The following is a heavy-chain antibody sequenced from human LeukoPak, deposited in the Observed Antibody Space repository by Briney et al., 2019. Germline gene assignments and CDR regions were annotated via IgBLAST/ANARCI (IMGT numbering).Heavy chain of an antibody. Sequence: ASVKVSCKASGYTFTGYYTHWVRQAPGQGLEWMGWINPNSGGTNYAQKFQGRVTMTRDTSISTAYMELSRLRSDDTAVYYCARDVCSGGSCYSGTFDYWGQGTLVTVSS. CDR1: GYTFTGYY. J-gene: IGHJ4*02. D-gene: IGHD2-15*01. CDR3: ARDVCSGGSCYSGTFDY. V-gene: IGHV1-2*02. CDR2: INPNSGGT.